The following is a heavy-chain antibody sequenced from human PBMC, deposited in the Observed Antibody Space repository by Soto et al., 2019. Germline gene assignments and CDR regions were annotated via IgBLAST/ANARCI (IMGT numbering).Heavy chain of an antibody. J-gene: IGHJ6*03. CDR2: IYYSGST. CDR1: GGSISSYY. D-gene: IGHD2-15*01. CDR3: ARDRGGGDIVFYYYMDV. V-gene: IGHV4-59*01. Sequence: SETLSLTCTVSGGSISSYYWSWIRQPPGKGLEWIGYIYYSGSTNYNPSLKSRVTISVDTSKNQFSLKLSSVIAADTAVYYCARDRGGGDIVFYYYMDVWGKGTTVTVSS.